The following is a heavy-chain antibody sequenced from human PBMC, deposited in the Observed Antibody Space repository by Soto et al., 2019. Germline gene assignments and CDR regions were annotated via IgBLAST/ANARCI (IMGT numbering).Heavy chain of an antibody. CDR1: GGSISSGDYY. Sequence: SETLSLTCTVSGGSISSGDYYWSWIRQPPGKGLEWIGYIYYSGSTYYNPSLKSRVTISVDTSKNQFSLKLSSVTAADTAVYYCASSGYCTKGVGYTLFAPWGQGTLVTVSS. V-gene: IGHV4-30-4*01. CDR3: ASSGYCTKGVGYTLFAP. CDR2: IYYSGST. J-gene: IGHJ5*02. D-gene: IGHD2-8*01.